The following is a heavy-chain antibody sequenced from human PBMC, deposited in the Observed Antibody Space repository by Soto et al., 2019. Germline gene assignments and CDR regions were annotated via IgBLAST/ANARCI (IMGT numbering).Heavy chain of an antibody. CDR3: AREGPRPYYYYGMDV. D-gene: IGHD6-6*01. V-gene: IGHV1-18*01. Sequence: QAQLEQSGAEVKKPGASVKVSCKSSGYTFSTSGISWVRQASGQGLEWMGWISTYNGDANYAQRFQGRVTMTTDTSTSTTFMELRSLRSDDTAVYYCAREGPRPYYYYGMDVWGQGTTVPVSS. CDR2: ISTYNGDA. CDR1: GYTFSTSG. J-gene: IGHJ6*02.